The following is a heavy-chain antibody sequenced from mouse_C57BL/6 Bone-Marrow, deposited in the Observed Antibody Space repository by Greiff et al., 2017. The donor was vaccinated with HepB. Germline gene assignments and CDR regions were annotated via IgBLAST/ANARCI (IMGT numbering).Heavy chain of an antibody. J-gene: IGHJ4*01. CDR2: ISSGSSTI. CDR1: GFTFSDYG. CDR3: ARKLGRYAMDY. V-gene: IGHV5-17*01. Sequence: DVHLVESGGGLVKPGGSLKLSCAASGFTFSDYGMHWVRQAPEKGLEWVAYISSGSSTIYYADTVKGRFTISRDNAKNTLFLQMTSLRSEDTAMYYCARKLGRYAMDYWGQGTSVTVSS.